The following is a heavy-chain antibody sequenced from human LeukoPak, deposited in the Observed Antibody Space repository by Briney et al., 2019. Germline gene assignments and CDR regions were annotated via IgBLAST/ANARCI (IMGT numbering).Heavy chain of an antibody. CDR1: GGSISSYY. D-gene: IGHD4-17*01. Sequence: SETLSLTCTVSGGSISSYYWSWIRQPPGKGLEWIGYIYYSESTNYNPSLKSRVTISVDTSKNQFSLKLSSVTAADTAVYYCAREREGDYPRSYFDYWGQGTLVTVSS. V-gene: IGHV4-59*01. J-gene: IGHJ4*02. CDR3: AREREGDYPRSYFDY. CDR2: IYYSEST.